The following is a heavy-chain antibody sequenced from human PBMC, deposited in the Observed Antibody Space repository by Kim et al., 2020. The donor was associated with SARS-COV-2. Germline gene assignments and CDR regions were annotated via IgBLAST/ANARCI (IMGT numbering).Heavy chain of an antibody. Sequence: SYAQKFQGRVTMTRDTSTSTVYMELSSLRSEDTAVYYCARVDRSSSSLDYWGQGTLVTVSS. V-gene: IGHV1-46*01. CDR3: ARVDRSSSSLDY. D-gene: IGHD6-13*01. J-gene: IGHJ4*02.